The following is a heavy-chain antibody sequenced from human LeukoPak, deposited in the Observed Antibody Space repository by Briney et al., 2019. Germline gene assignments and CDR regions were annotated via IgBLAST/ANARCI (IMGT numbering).Heavy chain of an antibody. D-gene: IGHD3-10*01. CDR1: GFTFSSSN. J-gene: IGHJ4*02. Sequence: GGSLRLSCAPSGFTFSSSNMHWVRQSPVKGLEWVALISYDGAKTYYGESVKGRFTVSRDNSKNMLFLQMNSLSAEDTAIYYCEREWFGESNWGQGARVTVSS. CDR2: ISYDGAKT. V-gene: IGHV3-30*04. CDR3: EREWFGESN.